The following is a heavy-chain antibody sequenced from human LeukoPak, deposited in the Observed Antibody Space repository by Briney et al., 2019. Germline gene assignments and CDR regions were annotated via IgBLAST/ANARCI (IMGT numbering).Heavy chain of an antibody. CDR1: GFTVSSNY. Sequence: GGSLRLSCAASGFTVSSNYMSWVRQAPGKGLEWVSVIYSGGSTYYADSVKGRFTISRDNAKNTLYLQMNSLRAEDTAVYYCARGYDDFWSGYQVWFDPWGQGTLVTVSS. J-gene: IGHJ5*02. CDR3: ARGYDDFWSGYQVWFDP. D-gene: IGHD3-3*01. V-gene: IGHV3-53*01. CDR2: IYSGGST.